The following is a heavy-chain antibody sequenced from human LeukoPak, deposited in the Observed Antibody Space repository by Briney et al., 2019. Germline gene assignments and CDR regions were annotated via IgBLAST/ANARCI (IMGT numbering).Heavy chain of an antibody. Sequence: ASVKVSCKASGGTFSSYAISWVRQAPGQGLEWMGRIIPILGIANYAQKFQGRVTITADKSTSTAYMELSSLRSEDTAVYYCARDEVGYCGGDCYPSFDYWGQGTLVTVSS. CDR1: GGTFSSYA. J-gene: IGHJ4*02. V-gene: IGHV1-69*04. CDR2: IIPILGIA. D-gene: IGHD2-21*02. CDR3: ARDEVGYCGGDCYPSFDY.